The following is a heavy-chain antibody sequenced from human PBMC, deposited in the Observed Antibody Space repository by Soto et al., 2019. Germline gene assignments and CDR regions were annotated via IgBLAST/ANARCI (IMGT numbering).Heavy chain of an antibody. D-gene: IGHD5-18*01. Sequence: SETLSVTCTVSDDFFTTTDSYWGWIRQSPGKGLEWIGSMFYNGITYYNPSLKSRVTISVDTSKNQFSLKLNSVTAADTAVYYCAREGYNYGLYYYGMGVWGQGTTVTVSS. CDR3: AREGYNYGLYYYGMGV. CDR1: DDFFTTTDSY. CDR2: MFYNGIT. J-gene: IGHJ6*02. V-gene: IGHV4-39*07.